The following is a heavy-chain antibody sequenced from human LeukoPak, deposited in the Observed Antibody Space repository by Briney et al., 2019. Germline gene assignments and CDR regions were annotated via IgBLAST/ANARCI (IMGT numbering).Heavy chain of an antibody. D-gene: IGHD6-19*01. Sequence: PSETLSLTCTVSGGSISSYYWSWIRQPPGKGLEWIGYIYYSGSTNYNPSLKSRVTISVDTSKNQFSLKLSSVTAADTAVYYCARDMASGWYPPNYYYYGMDVWGQGTTVTVSS. CDR1: GGSISSYY. J-gene: IGHJ6*02. CDR3: ARDMASGWYPPNYYYYGMDV. CDR2: IYYSGST. V-gene: IGHV4-59*01.